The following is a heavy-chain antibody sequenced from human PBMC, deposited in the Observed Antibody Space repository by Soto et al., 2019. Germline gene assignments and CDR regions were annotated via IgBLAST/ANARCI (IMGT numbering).Heavy chain of an antibody. CDR3: AREEADSSTLDYYYGMDV. V-gene: IGHV3-30-3*01. CDR2: ISYDGSNK. Sequence: QVQLVESGGGVVQPGRSLRLSCAASGFTFSSYAMHWFRQAPGKGLEWVAAISYDGSNKYYADSVKGRFTISRDNSKNTLYLQMNSLRAEDTAVYYWAREEADSSTLDYYYGMDVWGKGPTVTVSS. CDR1: GFTFSSYA. D-gene: IGHD6-13*01. J-gene: IGHJ6*04.